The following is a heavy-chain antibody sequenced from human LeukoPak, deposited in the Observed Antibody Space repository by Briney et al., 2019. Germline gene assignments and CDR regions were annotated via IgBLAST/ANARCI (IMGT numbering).Heavy chain of an antibody. CDR1: GYTFTSYY. CDR3: ARDYYYDSSGYTNFDY. D-gene: IGHD3-22*01. Sequence: ASVKVSCKASGYTFTSYYMHWVRQAPGQGLEWMGIINPSGGSTSYAQKFQGRVTMTRDMSTSTVYMELSSLRSEDTAVYYCARDYYYDSSGYTNFDYWGQGTLVTVSS. V-gene: IGHV1-46*01. CDR2: INPSGGST. J-gene: IGHJ4*02.